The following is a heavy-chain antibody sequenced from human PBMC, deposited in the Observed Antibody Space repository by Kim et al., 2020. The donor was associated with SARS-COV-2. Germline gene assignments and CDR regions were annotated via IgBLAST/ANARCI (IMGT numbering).Heavy chain of an antibody. CDR3: AREGAYSSDWLHAFDI. CDR2: VWYDGRNK. D-gene: IGHD6-19*01. J-gene: IGHJ3*02. Sequence: GGSLRLSCAASGFTFSSYVMHWVRQAPGKGLEGVAFVWYDGRNKYYADSVKGRFTISRDNSKNTLYLQMNSLRAEDTAVYYCAREGAYSSDWLHAFDIWGQGTMVTVSS. CDR1: GFTFSSYV. V-gene: IGHV3-33*01.